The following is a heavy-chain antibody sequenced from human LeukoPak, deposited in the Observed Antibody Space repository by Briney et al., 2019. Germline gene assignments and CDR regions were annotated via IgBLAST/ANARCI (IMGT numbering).Heavy chain of an antibody. D-gene: IGHD6-13*01. Sequence: PGRSLRLSCAASGYTFSSYAMHWVRQAPGKGLEWVADISYDGSNKYYADSEKGRFTISRDNSKNTLYLQMNSLRAEDTAVYYCARDRYPYPGIAAAGTCMDVWGKGTTVTVSS. J-gene: IGHJ6*04. CDR3: ARDRYPYPGIAAAGTCMDV. CDR2: ISYDGSNK. CDR1: GYTFSSYA. V-gene: IGHV3-30*04.